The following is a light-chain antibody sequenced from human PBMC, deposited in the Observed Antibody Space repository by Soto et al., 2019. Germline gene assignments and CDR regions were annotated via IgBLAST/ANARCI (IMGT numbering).Light chain of an antibody. CDR2: DAS. J-gene: IGKJ4*01. Sequence: EIVLTQYPVTLSLSPGERATLSCRASQSVSTYLAWYQQKPGRAPRLLIYDASSRATGIPARFSGSGSGTDFTLTISSLEPEDFAVYYCQQRSTWPSTFGGGTKVEIK. V-gene: IGKV3-11*01. CDR1: QSVSTY. CDR3: QQRSTWPST.